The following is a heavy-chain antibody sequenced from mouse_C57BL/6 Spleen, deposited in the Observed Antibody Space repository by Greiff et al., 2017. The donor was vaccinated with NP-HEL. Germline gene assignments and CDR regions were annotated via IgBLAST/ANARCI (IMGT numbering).Heavy chain of an antibody. Sequence: QVHVKQSGAELVKPGASVKMSCKASGYTFTTYPIEWMKQNHGKSLEWIGNFHPYNDDTKYNEKFKGKATLTVEKSSSTVYLELSRLTSDDSAVYYCARRKDYDYDEAFDYWGQGTTLTVSS. CDR3: ARRKDYDYDEAFDY. CDR1: GYTFTTYP. D-gene: IGHD2-4*01. V-gene: IGHV1-47*01. CDR2: FHPYNDDT. J-gene: IGHJ2*01.